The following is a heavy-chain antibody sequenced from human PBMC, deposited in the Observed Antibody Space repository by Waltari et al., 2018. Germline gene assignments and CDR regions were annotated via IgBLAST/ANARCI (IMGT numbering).Heavy chain of an antibody. CDR1: GGSFSSYW. J-gene: IGHJ2*01. V-gene: IGHV4-59*12. D-gene: IGHD3-10*01. CDR2: INGNSGTT. CDR3: ARDLPGIPGYFDI. Sequence: QVQLQESGPGLVKPSETLSLTCAVSGGSFSSYWWSWIRQPPGKGLEWIGQINGNSGTTNDNPSRKSRVTISTDASKTQLSLKMSSVTAADTAVYYCARDLPGIPGYFDIWGPGTPITISS.